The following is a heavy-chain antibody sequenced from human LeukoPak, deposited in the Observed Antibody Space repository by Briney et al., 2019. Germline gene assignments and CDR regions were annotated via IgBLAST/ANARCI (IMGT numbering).Heavy chain of an antibody. CDR1: GGSISSYY. D-gene: IGHD6-13*01. CDR2: IYYSGST. J-gene: IGHJ4*02. CDR3: ARGSIGAAGKFDY. Sequence: SETLSLTCTVSGGSISSYYWSWIRQPPGKGLEWIGYIYYSGSTNYNPSLKSRVTISVDTSKNQFSLKLSSVTAADTAVYYCARGSIGAAGKFDYWGQGTLVTGSS. V-gene: IGHV4-59*01.